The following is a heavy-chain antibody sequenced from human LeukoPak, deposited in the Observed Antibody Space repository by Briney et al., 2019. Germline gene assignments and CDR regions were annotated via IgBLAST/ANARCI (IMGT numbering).Heavy chain of an antibody. D-gene: IGHD6-19*01. CDR1: GYIFTNYG. Sequence: GASVKVSCKASGYIFTNYGISWVRQAPGQGPEWMGWISVHNGNTRNSQKVQGRITMTADTSSTTAYMELRSLRFDDTAVYFCARDTASGWYYFDSWGQGTLVTVSP. CDR2: ISVHNGNT. CDR3: ARDTASGWYYFDS. J-gene: IGHJ4*02. V-gene: IGHV1-18*01.